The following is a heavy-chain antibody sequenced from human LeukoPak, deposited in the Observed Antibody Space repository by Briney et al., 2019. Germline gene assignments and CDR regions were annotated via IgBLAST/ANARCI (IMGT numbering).Heavy chain of an antibody. CDR2: MNANSGNT. V-gene: IGHV1-8*02. CDR1: GYTFANFD. J-gene: IGHJ4*02. Sequence: EASVKVSCKASGYTFANFDINWVRQATGQGLEWMGWMNANSGNTDFAQKFQGRITMTRNTSISTAYMELSSLRSDDTAVYYCARAPTYYLGSGSRFSDYWGQGTLVTVSS. D-gene: IGHD3-10*01. CDR3: ARAPTYYLGSGSRFSDY.